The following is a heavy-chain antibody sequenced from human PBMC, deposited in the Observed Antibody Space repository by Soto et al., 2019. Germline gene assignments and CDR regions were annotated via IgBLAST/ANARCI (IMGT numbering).Heavy chain of an antibody. CDR1: GGSISSGGYS. Sequence: SETLSLTCAVSGGSISSGGYSWSWIRQPPGKGLEWIGYIYHSGSTYYNPSLKSRVTISVDRSKNQFSLKLSSVTAADTAVYYCARVMSSSWEIFDYWGQGTLVTVSS. D-gene: IGHD6-13*01. J-gene: IGHJ4*02. CDR3: ARVMSSSWEIFDY. CDR2: IYHSGST. V-gene: IGHV4-30-2*01.